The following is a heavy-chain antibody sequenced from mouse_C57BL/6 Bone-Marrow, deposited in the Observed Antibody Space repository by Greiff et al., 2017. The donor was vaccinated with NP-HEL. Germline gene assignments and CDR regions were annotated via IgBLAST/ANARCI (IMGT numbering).Heavy chain of an antibody. CDR2: IDPENGDT. D-gene: IGHD2-3*01. Sequence: VQLQQPGAELVKPGASVKLSCTASGFNIKDDYMHWVKQRPEQGLEWIGWIDPENGDTEYASKFQGKATITADTSSNTAYLQLSSLTSEDTAVYYCTTIYDGYPYFDYWGQGTTLTVSS. CDR1: GFNIKDDY. V-gene: IGHV14-4*01. CDR3: TTIYDGYPYFDY. J-gene: IGHJ2*01.